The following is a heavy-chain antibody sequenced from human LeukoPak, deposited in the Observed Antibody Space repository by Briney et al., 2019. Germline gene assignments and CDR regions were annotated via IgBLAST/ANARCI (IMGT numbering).Heavy chain of an antibody. D-gene: IGHD6-13*01. CDR2: IYPGDSDT. CDR3: ARLDSATYYYYGMDV. CDR1: GYSFTSYW. Sequence: GESLKISCKGSGYSFTSYWIGWVRQMPGKGLEWMGIIYPGDSDTRYSPSFQGQVTISADKSIGTAYLQWSSLKASDTAMYYCARLDSATYYYYGMDVWGQGTTVTVSS. V-gene: IGHV5-51*01. J-gene: IGHJ6*02.